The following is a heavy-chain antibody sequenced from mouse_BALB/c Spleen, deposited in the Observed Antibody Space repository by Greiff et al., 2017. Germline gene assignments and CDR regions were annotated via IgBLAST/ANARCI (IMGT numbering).Heavy chain of an antibody. Sequence: VKLMESGAELVRPGTSVKISCKASGYTFTNYWLGWVKQRPGHGLEWIGDIYPGGGYTNYNEKFKGKATLTADTSSSTAYMQLSSLTSEDSAVYFCARTPRYDDAMDYWGQGTSVTVSS. V-gene: IGHV1-63*02. CDR2: IYPGGGYT. D-gene: IGHD2-14*01. CDR3: ARTPRYDDAMDY. J-gene: IGHJ4*01. CDR1: GYTFTNYW.